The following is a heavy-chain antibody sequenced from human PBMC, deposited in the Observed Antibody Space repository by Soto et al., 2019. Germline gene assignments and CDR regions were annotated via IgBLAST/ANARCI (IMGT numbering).Heavy chain of an antibody. CDR1: GFTFSSYG. Sequence: GGSLRLSCAASGFTFSSYGMHWVRQAPGKGLEWVAVISYDGSNKYYADSVKGRFTISRDNSKNTLYLQMNSLRAEDTAVYYCAKAEARYYYYMDVWGKGTTVTVSS. CDR3: AKAEARYYYYMDV. J-gene: IGHJ6*03. CDR2: ISYDGSNK. V-gene: IGHV3-30*18.